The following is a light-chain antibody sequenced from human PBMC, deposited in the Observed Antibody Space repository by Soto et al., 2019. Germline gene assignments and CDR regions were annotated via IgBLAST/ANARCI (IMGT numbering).Light chain of an antibody. CDR3: LQHNNYPPIT. V-gene: IGKV1-17*01. Sequence: DIQMTQSPSSLSASVGDRVTITCRASQGIRNDLAWYQQKPGKAPKRLIYDATSLQIGVPSRFNGSGSGTEFTLTISSLQPEDFSTYYCLQHNNYPPITFGPWTRLEIK. CDR2: DAT. J-gene: IGKJ5*01. CDR1: QGIRND.